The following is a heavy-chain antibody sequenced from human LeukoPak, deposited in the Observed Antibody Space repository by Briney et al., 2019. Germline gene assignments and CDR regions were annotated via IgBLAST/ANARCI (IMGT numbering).Heavy chain of an antibody. V-gene: IGHV4-38-2*02. CDR2: IYHDGST. Sequence: PSETLSLTCNVFGFSLSSDYYWGWIRQPPGKGLEWTATIYHDGSTYYNPSLRGRVIISLDTSKNQFSLSLTYVTAADTAVYYCARDGPWKSDVWGRGTLVTVSS. CDR3: ARDGPWKSDV. D-gene: IGHD1-1*01. J-gene: IGHJ4*02. CDR1: GFSLSSDYY.